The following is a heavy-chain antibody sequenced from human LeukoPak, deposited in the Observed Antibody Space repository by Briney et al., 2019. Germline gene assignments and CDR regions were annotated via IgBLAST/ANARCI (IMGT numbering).Heavy chain of an antibody. D-gene: IGHD2-8*01. CDR2: IYYSGST. CDR3: ALYPSYFDY. V-gene: IGHV4-39*01. J-gene: IGHJ4*02. Sequence: SETLSLTCTVSGGSISSSSYYWGWIRQPPGKGLEWIGSIYYSGSTYYNPSLKSRVTISVDTSKNQFSLKLSSVTAADTAVYYCALYPSYFDYWGKGTLVTVSS. CDR1: GGSISSSSYY.